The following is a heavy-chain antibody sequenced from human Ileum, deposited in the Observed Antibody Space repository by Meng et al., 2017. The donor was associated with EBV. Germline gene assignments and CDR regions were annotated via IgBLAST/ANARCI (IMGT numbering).Heavy chain of an antibody. CDR2: INHSGST. D-gene: IGHD3-22*01. V-gene: IGHV4-34*02. CDR1: GGFFSGYY. CDR3: AREARSSGYHPGIGP. Sequence: QVQQQQWGAGLLKPSETLSLTWAVYGGFFSGYYWSWIRQSPGKGLEWIGEINHSGSTNYNPSLKSRVTISVDTSKNQFSLKLTSVTAADTAVYYCAREARSSGYHPGIGPWGQGTLVTVSS. J-gene: IGHJ5*02.